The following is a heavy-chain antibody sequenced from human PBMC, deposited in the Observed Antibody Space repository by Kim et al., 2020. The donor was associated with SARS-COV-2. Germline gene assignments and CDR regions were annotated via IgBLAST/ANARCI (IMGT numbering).Heavy chain of an antibody. J-gene: IGHJ5*02. CDR2: INSDGSST. V-gene: IGHV3-74*01. D-gene: IGHD6-19*01. Sequence: GGSLRLSCAASGFTFSSYWMHWVRQAPGKGLVWVSRINSDGSSTSYADSVKGRFTISRDNAKNTLYLQMNSLRAEDTAVYYCARDRGSSGWSGGGWFDPWGQGTLVTVSS. CDR1: GFTFSSYW. CDR3: ARDRGSSGWSGGGWFDP.